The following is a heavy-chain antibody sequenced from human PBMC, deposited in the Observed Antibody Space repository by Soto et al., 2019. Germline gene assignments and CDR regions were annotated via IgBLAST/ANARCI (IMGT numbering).Heavy chain of an antibody. J-gene: IGHJ4*02. Sequence: GGSLRLSCAASGFTFGNYWMSWLRQAPGKGLEWVANLERDGSETQYVESVKGRFTISRDNAKNSLYLQMNSLRAEDTAIYYCAKDVRFLDYWGQGTLVTVSS. CDR1: GFTFGNYW. V-gene: IGHV3-7*01. CDR3: AKDVRFLDY. CDR2: LERDGSET. D-gene: IGHD3-10*01.